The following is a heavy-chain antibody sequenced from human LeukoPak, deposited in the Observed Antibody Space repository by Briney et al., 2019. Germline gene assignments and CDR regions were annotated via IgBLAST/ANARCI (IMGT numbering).Heavy chain of an antibody. D-gene: IGHD2-15*01. CDR3: ARQEYCSGGSCYTWFDP. CDR1: GYSINNYW. J-gene: IGHJ5*02. V-gene: IGHV5-51*01. Sequence: GESLEISCKGSGYSINNYWIGWVRQMPGRGLEWMGIIYPADSDIRYSPSFQGQVTISADKSISTAYLQWSSLKASDTAMYYCARQEYCSGGSCYTWFDPWGQGTLVTVSS. CDR2: IYPADSDI.